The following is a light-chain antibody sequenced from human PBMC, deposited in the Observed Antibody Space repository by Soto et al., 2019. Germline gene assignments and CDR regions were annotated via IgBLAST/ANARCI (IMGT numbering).Light chain of an antibody. V-gene: IGKV2-24*01. J-gene: IGKJ4*01. CDR1: ERLVDSTGNTY. CDR3: QQLERYPST. CDR2: EIS. Sequence: DIMLIQTPLSSPVTLGQSASISCRSSERLVDSTGNTYLSWLQQRPGQPPRLLIYEISKRFSGVPDRFSGSGTGTDFTLTISSLQPEDFATYYCQQLERYPSTFGGGTKVDIK.